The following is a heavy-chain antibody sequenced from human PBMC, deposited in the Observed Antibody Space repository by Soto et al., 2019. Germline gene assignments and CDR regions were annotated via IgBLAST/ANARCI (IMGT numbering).Heavy chain of an antibody. V-gene: IGHV2-5*02. Sequence: QITLKESGPTLVQPTQTLTLTCIFSGFPLSTSGVGVGWIRQPPGKALEWLALIYWDDDKRYSPSPKSTFTTTKDAIKNEVVPTMSIMDSVDTGTSYCPHSYSLSGGSWYSMISSLAPWREGTLITFAP. CDR2: IYWDDDK. CDR3: PHSYSLSGGSWYSMISSLAP. J-gene: IGHJ5*02. D-gene: IGHD2-15*01. CDR1: GFPLSTSGVG.